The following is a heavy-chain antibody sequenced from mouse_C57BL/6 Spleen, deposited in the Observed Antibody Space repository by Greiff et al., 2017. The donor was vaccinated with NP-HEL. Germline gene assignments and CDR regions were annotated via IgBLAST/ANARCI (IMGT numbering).Heavy chain of an antibody. D-gene: IGHD1-1*01. Sequence: QVQLQQPGAELVRPGTSVKLSCKASGYTFTSYWMHWVKQRPGQGLEWIGVIDPSDSYTNYNQKFKGKATLTVDTSSSTAYMQLSSLTSEDSAVYYCARDYGSYYAMDDWGQGTSVTVSS. V-gene: IGHV1-59*01. CDR1: GYTFTSYW. J-gene: IGHJ4*01. CDR3: ARDYGSYYAMDD. CDR2: IDPSDSYT.